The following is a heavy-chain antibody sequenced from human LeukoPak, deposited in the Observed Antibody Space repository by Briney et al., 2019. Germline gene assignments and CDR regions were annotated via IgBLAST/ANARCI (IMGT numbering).Heavy chain of an antibody. CDR2: IIPIFGTA. CDR3: ARGGIVATIANWFDP. V-gene: IGHV1-69*05. D-gene: IGHD5-12*01. Sequence: GSSVKVSCKASGGTFSSYAISWVRQAPGQGLEWMGGIIPIFGTANYAQKFQGRVTITTDESTSTAYMELSSLRSEDTAVYYCARGGIVATIANWFDPWGQGTPVTVSS. J-gene: IGHJ5*02. CDR1: GGTFSSYA.